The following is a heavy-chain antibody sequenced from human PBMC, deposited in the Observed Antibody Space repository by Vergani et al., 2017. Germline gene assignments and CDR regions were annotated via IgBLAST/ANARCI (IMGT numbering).Heavy chain of an antibody. CDR3: AREGTYYGSGLLPIGYYYYYMDV. J-gene: IGHJ6*03. CDR2: IYYSGST. Sequence: QVQLQESGPGLVKPSQTLSLTCTVSGGSISSGGYYWSWIRQHPGKGLEWIGYIYYSGSTYYNPSLKSRVTISVDTSKNQFSLKLSSVTAADTAVYYCAREGTYYGSGLLPIGYYYYYMDVWGKGTTVTVSS. V-gene: IGHV4-31*03. CDR1: GGSISSGGYY. D-gene: IGHD3-10*01.